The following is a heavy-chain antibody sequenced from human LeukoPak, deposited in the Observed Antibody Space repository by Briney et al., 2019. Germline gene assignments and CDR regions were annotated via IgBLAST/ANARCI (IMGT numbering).Heavy chain of an antibody. CDR1: GGSFSGYY. V-gene: IGHV4-34*01. J-gene: IGHJ4*02. Sequence: SETLSLTCAVYGGSFSGYYWSWIRQPPGKGLEWIGEINHSGSTNYNPSLKSRVTISVDTSKNQFSLKLSSVTAAGTAVYYCARGRRYFDYWGQGTLVTVSS. CDR3: ARGRRYFDY. CDR2: INHSGST.